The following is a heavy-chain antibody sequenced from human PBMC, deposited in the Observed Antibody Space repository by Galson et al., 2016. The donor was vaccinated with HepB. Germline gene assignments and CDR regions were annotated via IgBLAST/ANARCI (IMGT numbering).Heavy chain of an antibody. J-gene: IGHJ4*02. CDR1: GFTFGNYG. CDR3: VKVFVGGWYRAAFDS. Sequence: SLRLSCAASGFTFGNYGIHWVRQAPGKGLEWVSGISWNSGIIGYVDSVKGRFTISRDNAKGSLYLQMNSLRPEDTAFYYCVKVFVGGWYRAAFDSWGRGALVTVSS. V-gene: IGHV3-9*01. CDR2: ISWNSGII. D-gene: IGHD6-19*01.